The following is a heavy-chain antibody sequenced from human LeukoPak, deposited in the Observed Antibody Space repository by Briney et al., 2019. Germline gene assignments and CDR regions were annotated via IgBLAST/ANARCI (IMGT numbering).Heavy chain of an antibody. V-gene: IGHV4-59*01. CDR3: ARGYYRYFDY. Sequence: SETLSLTCTVSGGSISSYYWSWIRQPPGKGLEWIGYIYYSGSTNYNPSLKSRVTTSVDTSKNQFSLKLSSVTAVDTAVYYCARGYYRYFDYWGQGTLVTVSS. CDR1: GGSISSYY. CDR2: IYYSGST. J-gene: IGHJ4*02. D-gene: IGHD3-10*01.